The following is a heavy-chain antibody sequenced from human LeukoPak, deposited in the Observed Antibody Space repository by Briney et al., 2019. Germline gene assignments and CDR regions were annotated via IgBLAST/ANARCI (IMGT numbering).Heavy chain of an antibody. CDR1: GFTFSTYS. Sequence: GGSLRLSCAVSGFTFSTYSMNWVRQAPGKGLEWVSSISSSSSYIYYADSVKGRFTISRDNAKNSLYLQMNSLRAEDTAVYYCARGSYDILTGYPDYWGQGTLVTVSS. D-gene: IGHD3-9*01. V-gene: IGHV3-21*01. CDR2: ISSSSSYI. J-gene: IGHJ4*02. CDR3: ARGSYDILTGYPDY.